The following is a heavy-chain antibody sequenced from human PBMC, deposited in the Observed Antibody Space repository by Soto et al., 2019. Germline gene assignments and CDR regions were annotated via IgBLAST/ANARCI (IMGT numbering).Heavy chain of an antibody. J-gene: IGHJ5*02. V-gene: IGHV3-23*01. Sequence: PEGSLRLSCAASGFTFSSYAMSWVRQAPGKGLEWVSAISGSGGSTYYADSVKGRFTISRDNSKNTLYLQMNSLRAEDTAVYYCAKGGYYDSSGYFIFDPWGQGTLVTVSS. CDR1: GFTFSSYA. CDR3: AKGGYYDSSGYFIFDP. CDR2: ISGSGGST. D-gene: IGHD3-22*01.